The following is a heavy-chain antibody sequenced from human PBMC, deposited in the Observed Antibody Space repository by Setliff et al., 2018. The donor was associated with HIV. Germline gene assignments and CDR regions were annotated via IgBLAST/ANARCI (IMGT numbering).Heavy chain of an antibody. D-gene: IGHD3-3*01. CDR2: IFHTQNP. Sequence: SETLSLTCAVSDGSISSSNWWSWVRQPPGKGLEWIGEIFHTQNPNYRPSLKSRVTISVNKSKNQFSLSLTSVTAADTAVYYCARGVTIFGVVIPYYFDYWGQGTLVTVSS. V-gene: IGHV4-4*02. CDR3: ARGVTIFGVVIPYYFDY. J-gene: IGHJ4*02. CDR1: DGSISSSNW.